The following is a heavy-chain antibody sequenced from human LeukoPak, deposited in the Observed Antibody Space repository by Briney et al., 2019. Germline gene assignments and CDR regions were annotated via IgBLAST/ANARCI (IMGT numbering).Heavy chain of an antibody. CDR2: IYAGGNT. V-gene: IGHV3-53*01. Sequence: GGSLRLSCAASGFSVGTNYMTWVRQAPGKGLEWVSMIYAGGNTYYRDSVKGRFTISRDSSKNTVFLHMSGLRDDDTAVHYCVGGHDLEFEFWGQGTLVTVSS. D-gene: IGHD4-23*01. CDR3: VGGHDLEFEF. CDR1: GFSVGTNY. J-gene: IGHJ5*01.